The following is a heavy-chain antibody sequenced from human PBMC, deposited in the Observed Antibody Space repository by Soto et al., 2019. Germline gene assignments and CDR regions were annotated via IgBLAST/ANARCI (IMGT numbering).Heavy chain of an antibody. Sequence: GSLRLSCAASGFTFSNAWMSWVRQAPGKGLEWVGRIKSKTDGGTTDYAAPVKGRFTISRDDSKNTLYLQMNSLKTEDTAVYYCTTHPTYDFWSGYPEDDAFDIWGQGTMVTVSS. D-gene: IGHD3-3*01. CDR3: TTHPTYDFWSGYPEDDAFDI. CDR1: GFTFSNAW. J-gene: IGHJ3*02. V-gene: IGHV3-15*01. CDR2: IKSKTDGGTT.